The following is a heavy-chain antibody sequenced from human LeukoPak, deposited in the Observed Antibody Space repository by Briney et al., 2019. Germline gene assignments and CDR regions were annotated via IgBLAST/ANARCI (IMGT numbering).Heavy chain of an antibody. CDR3: ARDWGTAMVTTCNY. CDR1: GYTFTGYY. D-gene: IGHD5-18*01. J-gene: IGHJ4*02. V-gene: IGHV1-2*02. Sequence: ASVKVSCKASGYTFTGYYMHWVRQAPGQGLEWMGWINPNSGGTNYAQMFQGRVTMTRDTSISTAYMELSRLRSDDTAVYYCARDWGTAMVTTCNYWGQGTLVTVSS. CDR2: INPNSGGT.